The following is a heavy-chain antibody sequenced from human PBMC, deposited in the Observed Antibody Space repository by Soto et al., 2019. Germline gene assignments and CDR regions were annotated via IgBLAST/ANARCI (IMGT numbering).Heavy chain of an antibody. CDR3: ARGQRFSDWFDP. Sequence: KTSETLSLTCSVSGGTISGYYWTWIRQPAGKGLEWIGRIYSSGNTKYNPSLQSRVTMSLDTSNNQFSLRLTSVTAADTAVYCCARGQRFSDWFDPWGQGTLVTVSS. CDR2: IYSSGNT. V-gene: IGHV4-4*07. D-gene: IGHD3-3*01. CDR1: GGTISGYY. J-gene: IGHJ5*02.